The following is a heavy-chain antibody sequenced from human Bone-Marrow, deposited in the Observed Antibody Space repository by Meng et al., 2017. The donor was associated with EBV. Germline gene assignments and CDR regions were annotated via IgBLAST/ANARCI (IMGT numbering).Heavy chain of an antibody. CDR3: ARGRTISGHYPGDY. D-gene: IGHD3-9*01. CDR1: GGSVRGYY. J-gene: IGHJ4*02. CDR2: INHSGST. Sequence: QVQLQQWGAGLLKSSEALSLTCAVYGGSVRGYYWSWIRQLPGKGLEWIGEINHSGSTNYNPSLKRRVTISVDTSKKPFSLKMSSVTAADTAVYYCARGRTISGHYPGDYWGQGTLFTVSS. V-gene: IGHV4-34*01.